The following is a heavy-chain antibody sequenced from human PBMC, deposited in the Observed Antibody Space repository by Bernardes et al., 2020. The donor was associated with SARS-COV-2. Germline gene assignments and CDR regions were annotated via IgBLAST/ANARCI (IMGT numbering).Heavy chain of an antibody. CDR3: ARDRSYITVTTSFDY. CDR2: ISAYNGNT. CDR1: GYTFTSYG. Sequence: ASMKVSCKPSGYTFTSYGISWVRQAPGQGLEWLGWISAYNGNTNYAQKFQGRVTMTTDTSTSTAYMELRSLRSDDTAVYYCARDRSYITVTTSFDYWGQGTLVTVSS. D-gene: IGHD4-17*01. V-gene: IGHV1-18*04. J-gene: IGHJ4*02.